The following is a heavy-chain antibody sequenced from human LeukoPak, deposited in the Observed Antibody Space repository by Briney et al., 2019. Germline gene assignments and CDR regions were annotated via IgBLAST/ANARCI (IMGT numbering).Heavy chain of an antibody. CDR2: ISSSSSYI. CDR1: GFTFSNYS. V-gene: IGHV3-21*01. J-gene: IGHJ4*02. CDR3: ARGTCSSTSCFLFDY. D-gene: IGHD2-2*01. Sequence: GGSLRLSCAASGFTFSNYSMNWVRQAPGKGLEWVSSISSSSSYIYYADSVKGRFTISRDNAKNSLYLQMNSLRAEDTAVYYCARGTCSSTSCFLFDYWGQGTLVTVSS.